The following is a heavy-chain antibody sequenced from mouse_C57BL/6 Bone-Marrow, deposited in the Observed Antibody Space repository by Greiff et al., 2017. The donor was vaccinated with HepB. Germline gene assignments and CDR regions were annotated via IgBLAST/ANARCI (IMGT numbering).Heavy chain of an antibody. Sequence: VQLKQSGAELVRPGASVKLSCTASGFNIKDDYMHWVKQRPEQGLEWIGWIDPENGDTEYASKFQGKATITADTSSNTAYLQLSSLTSEDTAVYYCTSIPTVVPHWYFDVWGTGTTVTVSS. CDR1: GFNIKDDY. CDR3: TSIPTVVPHWYFDV. D-gene: IGHD1-1*01. V-gene: IGHV14-4*01. CDR2: IDPENGDT. J-gene: IGHJ1*03.